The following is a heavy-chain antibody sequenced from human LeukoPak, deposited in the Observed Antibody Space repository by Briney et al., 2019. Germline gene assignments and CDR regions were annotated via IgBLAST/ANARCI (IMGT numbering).Heavy chain of an antibody. Sequence: GGSLRLSCAASGFTFSSYEMNWVRQAPGKGLEWVSYISSSGSTIYYADSVKGRFTISRDNAKNSLYLQMSSLRAEDTAVYYCARDRRGMVKGGFDPWGQGTLVTVSS. CDR1: GFTFSSYE. V-gene: IGHV3-48*03. J-gene: IGHJ5*02. D-gene: IGHD3-3*01. CDR2: ISSSGSTI. CDR3: ARDRRGMVKGGFDP.